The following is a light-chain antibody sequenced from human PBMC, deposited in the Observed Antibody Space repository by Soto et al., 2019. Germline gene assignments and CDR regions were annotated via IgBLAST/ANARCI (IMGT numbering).Light chain of an antibody. CDR2: DAS. J-gene: IGKJ4*01. Sequence: EIVLTQSPATLSLSPGEGATLSCRASQSVSNYLVWYQQKPGQAPRLLIYDASNRATGIPARFSGSGSGTDFTLAISSLEPEDFAIYYCQQRRDWPITFGGGTKVEIK. CDR1: QSVSNY. CDR3: QQRRDWPIT. V-gene: IGKV3-11*01.